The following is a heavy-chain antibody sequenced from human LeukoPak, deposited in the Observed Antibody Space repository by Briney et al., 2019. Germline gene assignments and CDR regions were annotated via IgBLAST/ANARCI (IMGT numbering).Heavy chain of an antibody. V-gene: IGHV1-24*01. J-gene: IGHJ5*02. CDR2: FDPEDGKR. CDR3: TTVSAKSDGWYFSWFDP. D-gene: IGHD6-19*01. CDR1: GYTSSELS. Sequence: ASVKVSCKVSGYTSSELSIHWVRQAPARGLEWMGGFDPEDGKRVYAQHFQGRLTMTEDTSSDTAYLELSSLRSEDTAVYYCTTVSAKSDGWYFSWFDPWGQGTRVVVSS.